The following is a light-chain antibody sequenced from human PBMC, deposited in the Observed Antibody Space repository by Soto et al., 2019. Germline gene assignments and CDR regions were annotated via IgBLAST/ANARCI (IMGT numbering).Light chain of an antibody. J-gene: IGLJ2*01. CDR1: SSDVGGYNY. Sequence: QSALTQPASVSGSPGQSITISCTGTSSDVGGYNYVSWYQQHPGKAPKLMIYEVSDRPSGVSNRFSGSKSGNTASLTISGLQAEDEADYYCCSYTSTSTRVVFGGGTKLTVL. CDR2: EVS. CDR3: CSYTSTSTRVV. V-gene: IGLV2-14*01.